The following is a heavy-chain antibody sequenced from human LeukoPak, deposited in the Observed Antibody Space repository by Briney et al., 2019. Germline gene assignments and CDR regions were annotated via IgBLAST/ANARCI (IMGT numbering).Heavy chain of an antibody. D-gene: IGHD5-12*01. CDR1: GFTFSSYA. CDR3: ARGGHSGYEGLKDY. CDR2: ISYNGSNK. Sequence: PGGSLRLSCAASGFTFSSYAMHWVHQAPGKGLEWVAVISYNGSNKYYADSVKGRFTISRDNSKNTLYLQMNSLRAEDTAVYYCARGGHSGYEGLKDYWGQGTLVTVSS. J-gene: IGHJ4*02. V-gene: IGHV3-30-3*01.